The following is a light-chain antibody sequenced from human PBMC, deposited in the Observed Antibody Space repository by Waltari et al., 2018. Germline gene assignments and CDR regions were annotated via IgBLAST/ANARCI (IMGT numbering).Light chain of an antibody. CDR3: EQYDHGPPA. CDR2: GAS. Sequence: ETVMTQSPATLSVSPGERVILSCRASQTIRSDLAWYQQKPGQSPRLLIYGASTRATAILARFSGSGSGTEFTLTISSLQSEDLAFYYCEQYDHGPPAFGPGTKVDVK. J-gene: IGKJ3*01. V-gene: IGKV3-15*01. CDR1: QTIRSD.